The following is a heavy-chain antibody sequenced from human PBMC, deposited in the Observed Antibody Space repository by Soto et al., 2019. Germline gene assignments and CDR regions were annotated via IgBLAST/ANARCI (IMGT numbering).Heavy chain of an antibody. CDR3: AREEYSSSDYYYYYYMDV. J-gene: IGHJ6*03. CDR1: GFTFSSYS. Sequence: EVQLVESGGGLVKPGGSLRLSCAASGFTFSSYSMNWVRQAPGKGLEWVSSISSSSSYIYYADSVKGRFTISRDNAKNSLYLQMNSLRAEDTDVYYCAREEYSSSDYYYYYYMDVWGKGNTVTVSS. V-gene: IGHV3-21*01. D-gene: IGHD6-6*01. CDR2: ISSSSSYI.